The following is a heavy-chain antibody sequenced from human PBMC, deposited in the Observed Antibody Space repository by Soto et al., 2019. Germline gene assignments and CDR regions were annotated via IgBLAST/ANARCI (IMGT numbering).Heavy chain of an antibody. J-gene: IGHJ4*02. Sequence: SETLSLTCTVSGGSISSGGYYWGWIRQPPGKGLEWIGSIYYSGSTYYNPSLKSRVTISVDTSKNQFSLKLRSVTAADTAVYYCASMGYHYGSGSYPLDYWGQGTLVTVSS. V-gene: IGHV4-39*01. CDR3: ASMGYHYGSGSYPLDY. D-gene: IGHD3-10*01. CDR1: GGSISSGGYY. CDR2: IYYSGST.